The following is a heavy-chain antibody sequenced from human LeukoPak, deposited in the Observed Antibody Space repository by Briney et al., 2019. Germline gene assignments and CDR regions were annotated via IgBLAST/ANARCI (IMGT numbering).Heavy chain of an antibody. J-gene: IGHJ5*02. V-gene: IGHV4-30-4*01. D-gene: IGHD3-22*01. CDR2: MYYSGST. CDR1: GGSISSGDYY. CDR3: ARPYYYDSRIDP. Sequence: SETLSLTCTVSGGSISSGDYYWSWIRQPPGKGLEWIAYMYYSGSTHYNPSLKSRVTMSADTSKNQLSLKLSSVTAADTAVYYCARPYYYDSRIDPWGQGILVTVSS.